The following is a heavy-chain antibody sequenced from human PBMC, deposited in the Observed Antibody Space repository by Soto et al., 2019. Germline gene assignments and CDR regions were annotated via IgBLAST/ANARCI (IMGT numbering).Heavy chain of an antibody. J-gene: IGHJ3*02. CDR3: ARVMSGGLRYFDWSPHDAFDI. D-gene: IGHD3-9*01. Sequence: ILSLTCTVSGGSISSGGYYWSWIRQHPGKGLEWIGYIYYSGSTYYNPSLKSRVTISVDTSKNQFSLKLSSVTAADTAVYYCARVMSGGLRYFDWSPHDAFDIWGQGTMVTVSS. V-gene: IGHV4-31*03. CDR2: IYYSGST. CDR1: GGSISSGGYY.